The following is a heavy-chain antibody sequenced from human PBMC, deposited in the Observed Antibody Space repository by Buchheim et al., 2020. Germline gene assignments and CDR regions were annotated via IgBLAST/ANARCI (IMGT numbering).Heavy chain of an antibody. CDR2: ISGSGGGT. CDR1: GFSFNNYA. J-gene: IGHJ2*01. V-gene: IGHV3-23*01. D-gene: IGHD3-22*01. Sequence: EVQLLESGGALVQPGGSLRLSCAASGFSFNNYAMNWVRQAPGKGLEWVSFISGSGGGTYYADSVKGRFTISRANPKNTLYLQMNSLSAEDTAVYFCAKAPLRYYYDSSVFYWYFDLWGRGTL. CDR3: AKAPLRYYYDSSVFYWYFDL.